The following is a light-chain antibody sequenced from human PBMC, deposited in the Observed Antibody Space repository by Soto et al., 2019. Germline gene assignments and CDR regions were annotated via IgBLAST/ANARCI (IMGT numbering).Light chain of an antibody. CDR3: QQYGSSSPWT. CDR2: KAS. V-gene: IGKV1-5*03. Sequence: DIKVTQSPSTLSASVGDRVTITCRASQSISSWLAWYQQKPGRAPKLLIYKASSLETGVPSRFSGSGSGTEFSLIISSLQPDDFASYYCQQYGSSSPWTFGQGTKVEIK. CDR1: QSISSW. J-gene: IGKJ1*01.